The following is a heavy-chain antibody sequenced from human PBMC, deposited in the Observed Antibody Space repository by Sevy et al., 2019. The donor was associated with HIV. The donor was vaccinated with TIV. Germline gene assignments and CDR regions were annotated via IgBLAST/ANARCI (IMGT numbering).Heavy chain of an antibody. CDR2: IYHSGGRSSGST. CDR3: ARREDGDYVGWFDP. D-gene: IGHD4-17*01. V-gene: IGHV4-4*02. Sequence: SETLSLTCAVSGGSISGDNWWSWVRQPPGKGLEWIGEIYHSGGRSSGSTNYNPSLKSRVTISVDRSKNQFSLKLSSVTAADTAVYYCARREDGDYVGWFDPWGQGTLVTVSS. CDR1: GGSISGDNW. J-gene: IGHJ5*02.